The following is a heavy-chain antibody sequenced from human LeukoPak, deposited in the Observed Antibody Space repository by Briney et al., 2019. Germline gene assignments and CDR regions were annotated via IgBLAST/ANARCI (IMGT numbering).Heavy chain of an antibody. D-gene: IGHD6-19*01. Sequence: GGSLRLSCAASGFTFSSYDMYWVRQATGKGLEWVSAIGTAGDTYYPDSVKGRFTISRENAKNSLYLQMNSLRAEDTAVYYCTTEDGSGWYVDYWGQGTLVTVSS. J-gene: IGHJ4*02. CDR3: TTEDGSGWYVDY. CDR2: IGTAGDT. CDR1: GFTFSSYD. V-gene: IGHV3-13*01.